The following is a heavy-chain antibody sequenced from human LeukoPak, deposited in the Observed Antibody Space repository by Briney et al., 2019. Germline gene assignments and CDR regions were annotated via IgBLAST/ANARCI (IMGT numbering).Heavy chain of an antibody. CDR3: ANPDIAAAGTGY. CDR2: ISYDGSNK. J-gene: IGHJ4*02. Sequence: GRSLRLSCAASGFTFSSYGMHWVRQAPGKGLEWVAVISYDGSNKYYADSVKGRFTISRDNSKNTLYLQMNSLRAEDTAVYYCANPDIAAAGTGYWGQGTLVTVSS. V-gene: IGHV3-30*18. D-gene: IGHD6-13*01. CDR1: GFTFSSYG.